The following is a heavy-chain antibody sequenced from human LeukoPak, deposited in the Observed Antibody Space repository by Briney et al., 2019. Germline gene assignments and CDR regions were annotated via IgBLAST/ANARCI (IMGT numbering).Heavy chain of an antibody. CDR2: ISGSGGST. D-gene: IGHD2-15*01. CDR1: GVAVTSYA. V-gene: IGHV3-23*01. J-gene: IGHJ4*02. Sequence: GGSLRVSCAAPGVAVTSYAMSWVRQAPGKGLQWVSAISGSGGSTYYADSVKGRFTISRDNSKNTLYLQMNSLRAEDTAVYYCAKDTHSHTPAFFDHWGQGTLVTVSS. CDR3: AKDTHSHTPAFFDH.